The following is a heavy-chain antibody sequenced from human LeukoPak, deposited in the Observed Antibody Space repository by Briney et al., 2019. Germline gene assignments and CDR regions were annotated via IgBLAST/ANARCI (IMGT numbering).Heavy chain of an antibody. CDR1: GFTFSSYW. Sequence: PWGSLRLSCAASGFTFSSYWMSWVRQAPGKGLEWVANIKQDGSEKYYVDSVKGRFTISRDNAKNSLYLQMNSLRAEDTAVYYCARTMRYYYYGMDVWGQGTTVTVSS. CDR2: IKQDGSEK. D-gene: IGHD3-3*01. CDR3: ARTMRYYYYGMDV. J-gene: IGHJ6*02. V-gene: IGHV3-7*01.